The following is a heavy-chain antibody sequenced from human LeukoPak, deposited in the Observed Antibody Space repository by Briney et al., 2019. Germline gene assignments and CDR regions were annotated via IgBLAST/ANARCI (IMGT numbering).Heavy chain of an antibody. V-gene: IGHV4-34*01. J-gene: IGHJ4*02. D-gene: IGHD6-13*01. CDR1: GGSFSGYY. CDR3: ARAKGAAGFRYFDY. Sequence: SETLSLTCAVYGGSFSGYYWSWIRQPPGKGLEWIGEINHSGSTNCNPSLKSRVTISVDTSKNQFSLKLSSVTAADTAVYYCARAKGAAGFRYFDYWGQGTPVTVSS. CDR2: INHSGST.